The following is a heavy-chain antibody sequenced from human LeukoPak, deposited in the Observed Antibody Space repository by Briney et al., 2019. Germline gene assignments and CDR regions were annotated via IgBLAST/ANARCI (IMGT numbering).Heavy chain of an antibody. CDR3: ARVHIVTGTYFDS. J-gene: IGHJ4*02. Sequence: SETLSLTCTLSGDSMSGYSWSWLRQPAGKEWEWIGRVYSSGFTEYNFSLDGRVTMSIETSKSQFSLKLDSVTAAGTAAYYCARVHIVTGTYFDSWGQGALVTVSS. V-gene: IGHV4-4*07. D-gene: IGHD3-10*01. CDR2: VYSSGFT. CDR1: GDSMSGYS.